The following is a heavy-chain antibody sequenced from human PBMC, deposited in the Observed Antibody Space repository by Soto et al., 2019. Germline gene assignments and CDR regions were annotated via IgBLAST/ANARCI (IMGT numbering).Heavy chain of an antibody. CDR3: ARSSITMIIVVIREFGAFDI. D-gene: IGHD3-22*01. J-gene: IGHJ3*02. V-gene: IGHV1-69*13. Sequence: GASVKVSCKASGGTFSSYAISWVRQAPGQGLEWMGGIIPIFGTANYAQKFQGRVTITADESTSTAYMELSSLRSEDTAVYYCARSSITMIIVVIREFGAFDIWGQGTMVTVSS. CDR1: GGTFSSYA. CDR2: IIPIFGTA.